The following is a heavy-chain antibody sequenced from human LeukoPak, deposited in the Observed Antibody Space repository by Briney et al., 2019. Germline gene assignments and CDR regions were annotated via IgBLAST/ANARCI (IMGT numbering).Heavy chain of an antibody. CDR1: GGSFSGYY. Sequence: SETLSLTCAVYGGSFSGYYWSWIRQPPGKGLEWIGEINHSGSTNYNPSLKSRVTISVDTSKNQFSLKLSSVTAADTAMYYCARGPYYDGWFDPWGQGTLVTVSS. V-gene: IGHV4-34*01. CDR3: ARGPYYDGWFDP. CDR2: INHSGST. J-gene: IGHJ5*02. D-gene: IGHD3-22*01.